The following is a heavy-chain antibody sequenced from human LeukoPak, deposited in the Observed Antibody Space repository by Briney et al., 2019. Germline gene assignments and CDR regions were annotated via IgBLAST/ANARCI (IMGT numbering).Heavy chain of an antibody. V-gene: IGHV3-23*01. CDR3: AKGLYYDILTGYGY. CDR1: GFPFISYA. Sequence: PGGSLVLSCAASGFPFISYAMSWARQAPGKGLEWVSAISGSGGSTYYADSVKGRFTISRDNSKNTLYLQMNSLRAEDTAVYCCAKGLYYDILTGYGYWGQGTLVTVSS. J-gene: IGHJ4*02. CDR2: ISGSGGST. D-gene: IGHD3-9*01.